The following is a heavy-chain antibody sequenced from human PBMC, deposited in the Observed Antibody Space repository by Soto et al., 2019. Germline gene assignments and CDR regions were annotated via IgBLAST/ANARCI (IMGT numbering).Heavy chain of an antibody. CDR1: GFTFGDSY. Sequence: QVQLVESGGGLVKPGGSLRLSCAASGFTFGDSYMSWIRQAPGKGLEWISYITFSGNTVYYADSLKGRFTISRDNAKNSLYLQMNRLRAEDTAVYYCARVSWREKYGMDVWGQGTTVTVSS. CDR2: ITFSGNTV. J-gene: IGHJ6*02. CDR3: ARVSWREKYGMDV. V-gene: IGHV3-11*01.